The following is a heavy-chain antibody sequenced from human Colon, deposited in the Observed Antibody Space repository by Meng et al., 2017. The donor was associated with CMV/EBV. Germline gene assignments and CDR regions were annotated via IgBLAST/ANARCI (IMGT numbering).Heavy chain of an antibody. Sequence: GGSLRLSCAVSGLTPTTFAMSWVRQAPGKGLEWMSSIGDGDDTTFNADSMKGRFITSRDSSKRVLYLQMNSLRAEDTALYYCVKHDFDFSTGYNLYFALWGQGALVTVSS. CDR2: IGDGDDTT. CDR3: VKHDFDFSTGYNLYFAL. J-gene: IGHJ4*02. D-gene: IGHD3/OR15-3a*01. CDR1: GLTPTTFA. V-gene: IGHV3-23*01.